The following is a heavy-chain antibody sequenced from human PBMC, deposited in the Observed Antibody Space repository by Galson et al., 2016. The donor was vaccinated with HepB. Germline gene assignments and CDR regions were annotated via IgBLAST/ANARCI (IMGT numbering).Heavy chain of an antibody. D-gene: IGHD3-22*01. Sequence: SVKVSCKASGYTFIKYAIHWVRQAPGQRLEWMGWIDAGNGNTEYSQKFQDRVTITRDASASTAYMELSSLRFEDAAMYYCARRIGKTYDSNDDGGMWYFVSWGQGTLVTVSS. V-gene: IGHV1-3*01. CDR2: IDAGNGNT. CDR1: GYTFIKYA. J-gene: IGHJ4*02. CDR3: ARRIGKTYDSNDDGGMWYFVS.